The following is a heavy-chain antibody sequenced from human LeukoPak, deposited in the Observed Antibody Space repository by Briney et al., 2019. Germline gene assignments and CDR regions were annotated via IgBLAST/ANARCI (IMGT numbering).Heavy chain of an antibody. J-gene: IGHJ4*02. D-gene: IGHD1-1*01. Sequence: GGSLRLSCTASGFTFSSYGVHWVRQAPGKGLEWVAIIWYDGSNTYYVDSVRGRFTISRDNSKNTLYLQVNSLRAEDTAMYYCARDLEIGSSSYYFDHWGQGTLVTVSS. CDR1: GFTFSSYG. CDR3: ARDLEIGSSSYYFDH. V-gene: IGHV3-33*08. CDR2: IWYDGSNT.